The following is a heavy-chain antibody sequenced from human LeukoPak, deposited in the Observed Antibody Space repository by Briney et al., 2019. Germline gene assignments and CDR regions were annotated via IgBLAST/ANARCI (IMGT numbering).Heavy chain of an antibody. V-gene: IGHV3-30*02. CDR3: AKVEAAVESIDY. CDR1: GFTFSSYG. J-gene: IGHJ4*02. Sequence: PGGSLRLSCAASGFTFSSYGMHWVRQAPGKGLEWVAFIRYDGSNKYYADSVKGRFTISRDNSKNTLYLQMNSLRAEDTAVYYCAKVEAAVESIDYWGQGTLVTVSS. D-gene: IGHD6-13*01. CDR2: IRYDGSNK.